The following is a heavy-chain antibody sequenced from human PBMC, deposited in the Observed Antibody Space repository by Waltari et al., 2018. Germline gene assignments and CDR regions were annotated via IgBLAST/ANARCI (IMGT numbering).Heavy chain of an antibody. J-gene: IGHJ4*02. D-gene: IGHD3-10*01. CDR2: IKSKTDGGTT. CDR3: TTDGGPPPWFRELSG. V-gene: IGHV3-15*01. CDR1: GFTFSNAW. Sequence: EVQLVESGGGLVKPGGSLRLSCAASGFTFSNAWMSWVRQAPGKGLEWVGRIKSKTDGGTTDYAAPVKGRFTISRDDSKNTLYLQMNSLKTEDTAVYYCTTDGGPPPWFRELSGWGQGTLVTVSS.